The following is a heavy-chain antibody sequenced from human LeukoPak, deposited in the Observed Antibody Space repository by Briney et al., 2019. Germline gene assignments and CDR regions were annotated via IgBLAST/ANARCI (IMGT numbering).Heavy chain of an antibody. CDR2: IYYSGST. CDR3: YSYYMDV. V-gene: IGHV4-59*01. D-gene: IGHD1-26*01. CDR1: GGSISSYY. J-gene: IGHJ6*03. Sequence: PSETLSLTCTVSGGSISSYYWSWIRQPPGKGLEWIGYIYYSGSTNYNPSLKSRVTISVDTSKNQFSLNCARDREKWELLTRKYSYYMDVWGKGTTVIVSS.